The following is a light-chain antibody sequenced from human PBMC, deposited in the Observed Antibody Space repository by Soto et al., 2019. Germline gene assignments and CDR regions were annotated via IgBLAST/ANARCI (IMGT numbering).Light chain of an antibody. CDR1: QSITKS. CDR3: QQSYITPIT. CDR2: AAS. J-gene: IGKJ5*01. V-gene: IGKV1-39*01. Sequence: MTQSPLSLPVTPGEPASISCRSSQSITKSLNWYQKKPGAALRLLIRAASGLHSGVPSRFSGSGSGTDFTLTISSLEPDDFATYYCQQSYITPITFGQGTRLEIK.